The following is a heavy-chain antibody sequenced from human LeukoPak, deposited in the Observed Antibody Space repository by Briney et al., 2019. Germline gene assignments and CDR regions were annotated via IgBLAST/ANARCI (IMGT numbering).Heavy chain of an antibody. Sequence: GGSLRLSCAASGFTFSSYWMSWVRQAPGKGLEWVANIKQDGSEKYYVDSVKGRFTISRDKSKNTLYLQMNSLRAEDTAVYYCAKDRYCSSTSCNLDYWGQGTLVTVSS. CDR1: GFTFSSYW. D-gene: IGHD2-2*01. J-gene: IGHJ4*02. CDR2: IKQDGSEK. V-gene: IGHV3-7*01. CDR3: AKDRYCSSTSCNLDY.